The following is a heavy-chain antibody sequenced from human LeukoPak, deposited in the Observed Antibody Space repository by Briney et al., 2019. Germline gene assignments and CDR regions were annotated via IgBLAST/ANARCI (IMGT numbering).Heavy chain of an antibody. J-gene: IGHJ6*02. Sequence: PGGSLRLSCAASGFTFSSYGMNWVRQAPGKGLEWVSSISTSSSYIYYADSVKGRFTISRDNAKNSLYLQMNSLRAEDTAVYYCARDPRPSPDSSLYNSYGMDVWGQGTTVTVSS. CDR1: GFTFSSYG. CDR2: ISTSSSYI. D-gene: IGHD3-22*01. V-gene: IGHV3-21*01. CDR3: ARDPRPSPDSSLYNSYGMDV.